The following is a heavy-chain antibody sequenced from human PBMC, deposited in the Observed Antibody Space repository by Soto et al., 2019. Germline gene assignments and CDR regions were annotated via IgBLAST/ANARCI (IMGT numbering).Heavy chain of an antibody. J-gene: IGHJ4*02. CDR2: INSDGSSI. CDR1: GFAFGSYW. V-gene: IGHV3-74*01. Sequence: GGSMTLSCAASGFAFGSYWMHRVRPAPGKGLVWVSRINSDGSSISYANSVKGRFTISRDNAKNTLYLQMNSLRAEDTAVYYCASGGWYGDYLGQGTLVTVSS. CDR3: ASGGWYGDY. D-gene: IGHD6-19*01.